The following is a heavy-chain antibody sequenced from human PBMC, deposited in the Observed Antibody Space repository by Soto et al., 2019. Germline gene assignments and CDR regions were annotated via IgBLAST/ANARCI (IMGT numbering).Heavy chain of an antibody. D-gene: IGHD6-19*01. Sequence: QVQLVQSGAEVQKPGSSVKVFCKASGGTFSNYAISWVRQAPGQGLEWMGGIIPMFNTADYAQKFQGRVTITADKSTSTANMELTSLRSEDTAVYYCARDYDPPGSGSGWGWFDPWGQGTLVIVSS. V-gene: IGHV1-69*14. CDR2: IIPMFNTA. J-gene: IGHJ5*02. CDR1: GGTFSNYA. CDR3: ARDYDPPGSGSGWGWFDP.